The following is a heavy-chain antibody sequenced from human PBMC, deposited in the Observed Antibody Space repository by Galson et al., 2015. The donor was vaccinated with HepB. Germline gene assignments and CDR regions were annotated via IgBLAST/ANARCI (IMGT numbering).Heavy chain of an antibody. CDR3: ARVSDQLERQTDY. J-gene: IGHJ4*02. V-gene: IGHV7-4-1*02. CDR1: GYIFTSYA. Sequence: SVKVSCKASGYIFTSYAIHWVRQAPGQGLEWMGWVNTNSGNPTYAQGFTGRSVLSLDTSVSTAYLEISSLKADDNAVYYCARVSDQLERQTDYWGQGTLVTVSS. D-gene: IGHD1-1*01. CDR2: VNTNSGNP.